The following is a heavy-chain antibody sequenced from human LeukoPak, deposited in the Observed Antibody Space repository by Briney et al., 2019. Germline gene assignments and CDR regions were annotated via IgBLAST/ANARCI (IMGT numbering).Heavy chain of an antibody. J-gene: IGHJ4*02. CDR1: GFTFNSYW. CDR2: IKQDGSEK. Sequence: GGSLRLSCTASGFTFNSYWMSWVRQAPGKGLEWVANIKQDGSEKYYVDSVKGRFTISRDNAKNSLYLQMNSLRAEDTAVYYCARRTYYDILTGYPHFDYWGQGTLVTVSS. V-gene: IGHV3-7*03. CDR3: ARRTYYDILTGYPHFDY. D-gene: IGHD3-9*01.